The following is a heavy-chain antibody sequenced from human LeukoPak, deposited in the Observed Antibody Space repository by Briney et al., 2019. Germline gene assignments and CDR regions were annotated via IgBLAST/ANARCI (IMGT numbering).Heavy chain of an antibody. CDR2: ISSSNYI. CDR3: ARGLSLDY. V-gene: IGHV3-21*01. D-gene: IGHD4/OR15-4a*01. J-gene: IGHJ4*02. Sequence: TGGSLRLSCAASGFTFSSHRMSWVRQAPGKGLEWVSFISSSNYIYYADSLKGRFTISRDNAKNSLYLQMNSLRVEDTAVYYCARGLSLDYWGQGTLVTVSS. CDR1: GFTFSSHR.